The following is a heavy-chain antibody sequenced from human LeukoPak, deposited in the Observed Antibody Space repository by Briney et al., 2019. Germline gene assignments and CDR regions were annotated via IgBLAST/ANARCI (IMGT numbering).Heavy chain of an antibody. CDR1: GFTFSIYW. CDR3: ARDFDQPSGN. J-gene: IGHJ4*02. CDR2: INSDGTST. D-gene: IGHD3-9*01. Sequence: GGSLRLSCAACGFTFSIYWMHWVRQAPGKGLVWVSRINSDGTSTGYADSVRGRFTISRDNAENTLYLQMNSLGAEDTAVYYCARDFDQPSGNWGQGTLVTVSS. V-gene: IGHV3-74*01.